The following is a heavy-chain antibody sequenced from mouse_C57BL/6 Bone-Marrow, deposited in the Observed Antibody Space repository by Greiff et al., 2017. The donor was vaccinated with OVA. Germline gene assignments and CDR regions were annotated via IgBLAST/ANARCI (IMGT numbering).Heavy chain of an antibody. J-gene: IGHJ4*01. Sequence: QVQLQQPGAELVRPGTSVKLSCKASGYTFTSYWMHWVKQRPGQGLEWIGVIDPSDSYTNYNQKFKGKATLTVDTSSSTAYMQLSSLTSEDSAVYYCARGWLLLYYYAMDYWGQGTSVTVSS. D-gene: IGHD2-3*01. CDR1: GYTFTSYW. V-gene: IGHV1-59*01. CDR2: IDPSDSYT. CDR3: ARGWLLLYYYAMDY.